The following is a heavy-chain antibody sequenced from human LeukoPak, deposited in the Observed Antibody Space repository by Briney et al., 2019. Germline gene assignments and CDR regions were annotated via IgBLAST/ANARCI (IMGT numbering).Heavy chain of an antibody. Sequence: GGSLRLSCVASGXTFSRFEMNWVRQAPGKGREWVSYISGSGSSIYYADSVKGRFTISRDNAKNSLYLQMNSLRGEDTAVYYCARDMGYCSSSNCYTYYLDYWGQGTLVTVSS. V-gene: IGHV3-48*03. CDR1: GXTFSRFE. CDR2: ISGSGSSI. J-gene: IGHJ4*02. D-gene: IGHD2-2*01. CDR3: ARDMGYCSSSNCYTYYLDY.